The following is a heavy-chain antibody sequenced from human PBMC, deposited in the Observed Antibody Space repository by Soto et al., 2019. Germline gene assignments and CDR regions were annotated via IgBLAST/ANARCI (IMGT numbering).Heavy chain of an antibody. CDR1: GGTFSSYA. J-gene: IGHJ4*02. Sequence: GASVKVSCKASGGTFSSYAISWVRQAPGQGLEWMGGIIPIFGTANYAQKFQGRVTITADESTSTAYMELSSLRSEDTAVYYCASKRSYSEYYYFDYWGQGTLVTVSS. CDR3: ASKRSYSEYYYFDY. D-gene: IGHD1-26*01. CDR2: IIPIFGTA. V-gene: IGHV1-69*13.